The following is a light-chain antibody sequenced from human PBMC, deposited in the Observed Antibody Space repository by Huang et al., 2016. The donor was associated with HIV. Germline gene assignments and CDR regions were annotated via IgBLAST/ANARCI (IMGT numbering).Light chain of an antibody. CDR2: DAS. Sequence: IQLTQSPSPLSASVGDTVTITCRASQGISSSLAWYQQQPGNAPYLLVYDASTLRGGVPSRFSGSGSGTEFTLTISSLQPEDFAAYYCQQLSSYPLTFGGGTRVEIK. V-gene: IGKV1-9*01. CDR1: QGISSS. J-gene: IGKJ4*01. CDR3: QQLSSYPLT.